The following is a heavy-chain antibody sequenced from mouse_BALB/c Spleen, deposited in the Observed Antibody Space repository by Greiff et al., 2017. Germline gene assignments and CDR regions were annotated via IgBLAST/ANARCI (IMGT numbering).Heavy chain of an antibody. D-gene: IGHD2-4*01. V-gene: IGHV5-9*03. Sequence: EVMLVESGGGLVKPGGSLKLSCAASGFTFSSYTMSWVRQTPEKRLEWVATISSGGGNTYYPDSVKGRFTISRDNAKNNLYLQMSSLRSEDTALYYCARYEGEGLRRPYYYAMDYWGQGTSVTVSS. J-gene: IGHJ4*01. CDR2: ISSGGGNT. CDR1: GFTFSSYT. CDR3: ARYEGEGLRRPYYYAMDY.